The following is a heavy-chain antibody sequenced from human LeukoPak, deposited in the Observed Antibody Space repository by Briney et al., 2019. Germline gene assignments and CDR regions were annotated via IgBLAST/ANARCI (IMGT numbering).Heavy chain of an antibody. CDR2: IYYSGST. V-gene: IGHV4-59*01. D-gene: IGHD2-2*01. CDR1: GGSISGYY. J-gene: IGHJ4*02. Sequence: SETLSLTCTVSGGSISGYYWSWIRQPPGKGLEWIGYIYYSGSTNYNPSLKSRVTISVDTSKNQFSLKLSSVTAADTAVYYCARYQLLSPYYFDYWGQGTLVTVSS. CDR3: ARYQLLSPYYFDY.